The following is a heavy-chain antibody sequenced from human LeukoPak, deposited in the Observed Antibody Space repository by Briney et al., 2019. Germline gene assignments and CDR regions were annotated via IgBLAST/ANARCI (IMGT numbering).Heavy chain of an antibody. V-gene: IGHV3-73*01. D-gene: IGHD3-22*01. CDR1: GFPFSDSA. Sequence: PGGSLRLSCAASGFPFSDSAVHWVRQASGKGLEWIGRIRSKTNSYATAYAASVKGRFTISMDDSKNTAYLQMNSLKTEDTAVYYCTRINYDSSDYPHPFDYWGQGTLVTVSS. CDR2: IRSKTNSYAT. J-gene: IGHJ4*02. CDR3: TRINYDSSDYPHPFDY.